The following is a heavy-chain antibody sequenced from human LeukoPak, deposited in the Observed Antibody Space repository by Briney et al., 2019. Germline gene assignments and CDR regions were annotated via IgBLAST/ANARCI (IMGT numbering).Heavy chain of an antibody. J-gene: IGHJ3*02. V-gene: IGHV3-23*01. D-gene: IGHD3-10*01. Sequence: GGSLRLSCAASGFTFSSYAMSWVRQAPGKGLESVSTISGSGDTTYYADSVKGRFTISRDNSKNTLYLQMNSLRAEDTAVYYCAKGDKGDDAFDIWGQGTMVTVSS. CDR1: GFTFSSYA. CDR2: ISGSGDTT. CDR3: AKGDKGDDAFDI.